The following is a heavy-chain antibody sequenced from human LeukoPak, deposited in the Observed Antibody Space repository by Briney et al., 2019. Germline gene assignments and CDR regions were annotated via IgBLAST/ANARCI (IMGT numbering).Heavy chain of an antibody. J-gene: IGHJ4*02. Sequence: GGSLRLSCAASGFTFSSYAMHWVRQAPGKGLEWVAVISYDGSNKYYADSVKGRFTISRDNSKNTLYLQMNSLRAEDTAVYYCAREPRGYSYGPRYWGQGTLVTVSS. CDR3: AREPRGYSYGPRY. D-gene: IGHD5-18*01. CDR2: ISYDGSNK. CDR1: GFTFSSYA. V-gene: IGHV3-30*04.